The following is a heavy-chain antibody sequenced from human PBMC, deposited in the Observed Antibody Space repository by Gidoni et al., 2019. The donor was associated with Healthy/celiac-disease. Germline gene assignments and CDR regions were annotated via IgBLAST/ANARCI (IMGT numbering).Heavy chain of an antibody. CDR2: INHSGST. Sequence: QVQLQQCGAGLLKPSETLSLTCAVYAGSFSGYYWSWIRQPPGKGLEWSGEINHSGSTNYNPSLKSRVTISVDTSKNQFSLKLSSVTAADTAVYYCARGPEQLLWFREVYYYYGMDVWGQGTTVTVSS. V-gene: IGHV4-34*01. J-gene: IGHJ6*02. CDR3: ARGPEQLLWFREVYYYYGMDV. CDR1: AGSFSGYY. D-gene: IGHD3-10*01.